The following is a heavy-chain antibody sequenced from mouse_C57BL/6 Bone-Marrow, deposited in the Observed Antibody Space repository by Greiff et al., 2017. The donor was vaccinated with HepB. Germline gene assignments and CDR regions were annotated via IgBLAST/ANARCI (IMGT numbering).Heavy chain of an antibody. CDR2: IHPNSGST. J-gene: IGHJ2*01. Sequence: QVQLKQPGAELVKPGASVKLSCKASGYTFTSYWMHWVKQRPGQGLEWIGMIHPNSGSTNYNEKFKSKATLTVDKSSSTAYMQLSSLTSEDSAVYYCARLGRYYFDYWGQGTTLTVSS. CDR1: GYTFTSYW. CDR3: ARLGRYYFDY. V-gene: IGHV1-64*01.